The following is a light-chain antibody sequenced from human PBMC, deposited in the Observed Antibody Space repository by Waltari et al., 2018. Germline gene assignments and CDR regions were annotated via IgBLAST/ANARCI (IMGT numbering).Light chain of an antibody. CDR3: QSYDTSLSVV. V-gene: IGLV1-40*01. Sequence: QFVLTQPPSVSGAPGQRVTISCTGSGSNIGAGYDVHWYQQLPRAAPNPLIYGSTSRPLGVPARFFGSTSGTSASLAITGLQAEDEADYYCQSYDTSLSVVFGGGTKLTVL. J-gene: IGLJ3*02. CDR1: GSNIGAGYD. CDR2: GST.